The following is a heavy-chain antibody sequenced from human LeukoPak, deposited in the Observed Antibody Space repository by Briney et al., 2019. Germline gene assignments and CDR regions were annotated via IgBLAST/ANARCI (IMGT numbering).Heavy chain of an antibody. CDR2: IYHSGST. Sequence: PSGTLSLTCAVSGGSISSSNWWSWVRQPPGKGLEWVGEIYHSGSTNYNPSLKGRVTVSVDTSKNQFSLKLTSVTAADTAVYYCARETWRSLLCDSWGQGTLVTVSS. V-gene: IGHV4-4*02. CDR3: ARETWRSLLCDS. D-gene: IGHD2-15*01. J-gene: IGHJ4*02. CDR1: GGSISSSNW.